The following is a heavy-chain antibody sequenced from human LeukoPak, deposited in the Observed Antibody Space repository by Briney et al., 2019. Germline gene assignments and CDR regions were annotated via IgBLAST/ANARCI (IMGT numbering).Heavy chain of an antibody. CDR2: IKQDGSEK. CDR3: ARGPHPITMIVVVITGEFDY. V-gene: IGHV3-7*01. J-gene: IGHJ4*02. D-gene: IGHD3-22*01. CDR1: GFTFSSYG. Sequence: TGGSLRLSCAASGFTFSSYGMSWVRQAPGKGLEWVANIKQDGSEKYYVDSVKGRFTISRDNAKNSLYLQMNSLRAEDTAAYYCARGPHPITMIVVVITGEFDYWGQGTLVTVSS.